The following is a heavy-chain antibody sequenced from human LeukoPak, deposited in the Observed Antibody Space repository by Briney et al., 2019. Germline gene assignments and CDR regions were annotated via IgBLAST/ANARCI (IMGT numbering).Heavy chain of an antibody. CDR2: ISGSGGST. D-gene: IGHD3-10*01. CDR1: GFTFSSYA. J-gene: IGHJ4*02. Sequence: GGSLRLSCAASGFTFSSYAMTWVRQAPVKGLEWVSTISGSGGSTYYADSVKGRFTISRDNSKNTLYLQMSSLRAEDTAVYYCAKVMTRTMVRGVPPSDYWGQGTLVTVSS. V-gene: IGHV3-23*01. CDR3: AKVMTRTMVRGVPPSDY.